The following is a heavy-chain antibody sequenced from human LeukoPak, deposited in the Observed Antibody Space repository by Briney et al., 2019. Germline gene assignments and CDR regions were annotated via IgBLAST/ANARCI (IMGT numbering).Heavy chain of an antibody. J-gene: IGHJ4*02. V-gene: IGHV4-34*01. CDR3: ARSFGNYYGSGSISGFDY. CDR2: INHSGST. D-gene: IGHD3-10*01. Sequence: SETLSLTCAVYGGSFSGYYWSWIRKPPGKGLEWIGEINHSGSTNYNPSLKSRVTISVDTSKNQFSLKLSSVTAADTAVYYCARSFGNYYGSGSISGFDYWGQGTLVTVSS. CDR1: GGSFSGYY.